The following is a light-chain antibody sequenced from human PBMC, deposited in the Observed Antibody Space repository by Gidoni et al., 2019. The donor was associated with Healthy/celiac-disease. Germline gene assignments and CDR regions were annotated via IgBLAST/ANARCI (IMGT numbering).Light chain of an antibody. Sequence: DIFMTHSPDSLAVSLGERATINCKSSQSVLYSSNNKNYLSWYQQKPGQPPKLLIYWASTRESGVPDRFSGSGSGTDFTLTISSLQAEDVAVYYCQQYYSTPTFGQGTKVEIK. CDR3: QQYYSTPT. J-gene: IGKJ1*01. V-gene: IGKV4-1*01. CDR2: WAS. CDR1: QSVLYSSNNKNY.